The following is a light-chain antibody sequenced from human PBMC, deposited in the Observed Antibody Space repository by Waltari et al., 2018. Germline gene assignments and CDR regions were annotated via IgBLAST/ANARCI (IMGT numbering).Light chain of an antibody. CDR3: TSFTSSRTYV. CDR1: SSDVGGYDY. J-gene: IGLJ1*01. V-gene: IGLV2-14*03. Sequence: QSALTQPVSVSGSPGQSIAIPCTGTSSDVGGYDYVFWYQQQPGKVPKLMIYDVSARPSGVSNRFSGSKSGNTASLTISGLQAEDEADYYCTSFTSSRTYVFGTGTKVTVL. CDR2: DVS.